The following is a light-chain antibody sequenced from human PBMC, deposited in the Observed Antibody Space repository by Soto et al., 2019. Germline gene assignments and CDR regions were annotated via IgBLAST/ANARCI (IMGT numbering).Light chain of an antibody. J-gene: IGKJ1*01. CDR1: QSVSSNY. CDR2: GAS. CDR3: QQYGSSRWT. V-gene: IGKV3-20*01. Sequence: ENVLTQSPGTLSLSPGERATLSCRASQSVSSNYLAWYQQKPGQAPRPLVYGASSRATGIPDRFSGSGSGTDFTLTISRLEPEDFAVYYCQQYGSSRWTFGQGTKVDIK.